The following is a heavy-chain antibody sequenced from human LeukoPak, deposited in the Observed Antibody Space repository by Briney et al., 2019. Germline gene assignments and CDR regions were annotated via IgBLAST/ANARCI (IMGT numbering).Heavy chain of an antibody. J-gene: IGHJ4*02. D-gene: IGHD3-10*01. CDR3: ARGHRYYYGSGSYYPRSPFDY. Sequence: PSETLSLTCTVSGGSISSYYWSWIRQPAGKGLEWIGRIYASGSTNYNPSLKSRVTISVDTSKNQFSLKLSSVTAADTAVYYCARGHRYYYGSGSYYPRSPFDYWGQGTLVTVSS. V-gene: IGHV4-4*07. CDR1: GGSISSYY. CDR2: IYASGST.